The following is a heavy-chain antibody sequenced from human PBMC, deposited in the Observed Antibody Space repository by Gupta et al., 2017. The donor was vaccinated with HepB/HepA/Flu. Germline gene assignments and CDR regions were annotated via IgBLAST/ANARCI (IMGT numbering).Heavy chain of an antibody. D-gene: IGHD6-25*01. J-gene: IGHJ1*01. Sequence: EVPLLASGGGLVQPGGSLRLSCAASAFTFSSYAIRSVRPAPGKGLEWVAGISGSGGSTYYADSVKGRFTISRDNSKNTLYLQMNSLRVEDTAVYYCAKDGYSSGQYFQHWGQGTLVTVSS. V-gene: IGHV3-23*01. CDR1: AFTFSSYA. CDR2: ISGSGGST. CDR3: AKDGYSSGQYFQH.